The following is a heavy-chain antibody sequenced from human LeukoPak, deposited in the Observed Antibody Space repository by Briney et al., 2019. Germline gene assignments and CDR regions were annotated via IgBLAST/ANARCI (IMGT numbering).Heavy chain of an antibody. CDR3: AREDYYGSGSYFPIDY. J-gene: IGHJ4*02. Sequence: SETLSLTCTVSGGSISSYYWSWIRQPPGKGLEWIGYIYYSGSTNYNPSLKSRVTISVDTSKNQFSLKLSSVTAADTAVYYCAREDYYGSGSYFPIDYWGQGTLVTVSS. V-gene: IGHV4-59*01. CDR2: IYYSGST. CDR1: GGSISSYY. D-gene: IGHD3-10*01.